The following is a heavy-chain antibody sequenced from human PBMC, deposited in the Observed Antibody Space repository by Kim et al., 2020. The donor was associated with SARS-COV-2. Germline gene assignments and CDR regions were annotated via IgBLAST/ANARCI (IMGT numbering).Heavy chain of an antibody. Sequence: ASVKVSCKASGYTFTSYGISWVRQAPGQGLEWMGWISAYNGNTNYAQKLQGRVTMTTDTSTSTAYMELRCLRSDDTAVYYCARDAHMVQGVIITSGPNYYYYYMDVWGKGTPVTVSS. J-gene: IGHJ6*03. CDR2: ISAYNGNT. D-gene: IGHD3-10*01. V-gene: IGHV1-18*01. CDR3: ARDAHMVQGVIITSGPNYYYYYMDV. CDR1: GYTFTSYG.